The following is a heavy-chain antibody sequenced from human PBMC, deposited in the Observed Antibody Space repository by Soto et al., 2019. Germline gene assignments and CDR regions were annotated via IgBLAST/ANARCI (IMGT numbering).Heavy chain of an antibody. V-gene: IGHV5-51*01. CDR1: GYSFTSYW. J-gene: IGHJ3*02. CDR3: AKTPEPYCSSTRCYAFDI. D-gene: IGHD2-2*01. Sequence: GESLKISCKGSGYSFTSYWIGWVRQMPGKGLEWMGIIYPGDSDTRYSPSFHGQVTISADKSISTAYLQWSSLKASDTAMYYCAKTPEPYCSSTRCYAFDIWGQGTMVTVSS. CDR2: IYPGDSDT.